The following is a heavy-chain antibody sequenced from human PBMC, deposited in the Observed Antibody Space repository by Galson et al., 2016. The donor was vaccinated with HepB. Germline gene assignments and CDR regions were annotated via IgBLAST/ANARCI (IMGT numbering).Heavy chain of an antibody. CDR1: GFTFSSYA. D-gene: IGHD3-10*01. V-gene: IGHV3-30*04. CDR3: ARAVHGSGSYRDK. Sequence: SLRLSCAASGFTFSSYAMHWVRQAPGKGLEWVAVISYDGSYESYAGAVKGRFTISRDNFKNTLYLQLNSLRAEETAVYYCARAVHGSGSYRDKWGQGTLVAVSS. J-gene: IGHJ4*02. CDR2: ISYDGSYE.